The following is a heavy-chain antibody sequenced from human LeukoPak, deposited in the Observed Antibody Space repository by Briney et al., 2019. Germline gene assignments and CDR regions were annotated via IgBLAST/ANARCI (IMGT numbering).Heavy chain of an antibody. CDR2: IYYSGST. D-gene: IGHD3-10*01. CDR1: GGSISSGDYY. V-gene: IGHV4-30-4*01. Sequence: SETLSLSCTVSGGSISSGDYYWSWIRQPPGKGLEWIGYIYYSGSTYYNPSLKSRVTISVDTSKNQFSLKLSSVTAADTAVYYCARALLWFGELSVTFDYWGREPWSPSPQ. J-gene: IGHJ4*02. CDR3: ARALLWFGELSVTFDY.